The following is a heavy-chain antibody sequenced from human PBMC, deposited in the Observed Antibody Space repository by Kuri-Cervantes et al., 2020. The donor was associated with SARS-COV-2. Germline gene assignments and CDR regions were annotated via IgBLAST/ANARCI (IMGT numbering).Heavy chain of an antibody. J-gene: IGHJ6*02. CDR2: ISAYNGNT. CDR1: GYTFTSYG. Sequence: ASVKVSCKASGYTFTSYGISWVRQAPGQGLEWMGWISAYNGNTNYAQKLQGRVTTTTDTSTSTAYMELRSLRSDDTAVYYCASGAYYEFWSGYFCCGMDVWGQGTTVTVSS. V-gene: IGHV1-18*01. D-gene: IGHD3-3*01. CDR3: ASGAYYEFWSGYFCCGMDV.